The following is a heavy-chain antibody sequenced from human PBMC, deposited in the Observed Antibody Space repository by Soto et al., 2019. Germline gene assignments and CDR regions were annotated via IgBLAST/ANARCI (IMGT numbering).Heavy chain of an antibody. V-gene: IGHV3-21*01. Sequence: AGGSLRLSCVASGFTLGSYNMNWVRQAPGKGLEWVSTISRSTTYIYYADSVKGRFTISRDNARNSLYLHIDRLRPEDTGLYYCARDGWVGLDLWGQGTPVTVSS. J-gene: IGHJ5*02. CDR2: ISRSTTYI. D-gene: IGHD1-26*01. CDR1: GFTLGSYN. CDR3: ARDGWVGLDL.